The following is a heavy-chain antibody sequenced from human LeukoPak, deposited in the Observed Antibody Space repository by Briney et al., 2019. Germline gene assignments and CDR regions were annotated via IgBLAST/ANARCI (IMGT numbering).Heavy chain of an antibody. J-gene: IGHJ1*01. CDR3: ARHIWDYYDSSGYPIYFQN. CDR1: GGSLSSSSYY. D-gene: IGHD3-22*01. V-gene: IGHV4-39*01. Sequence: SETLSLTCTVSGGSLSSSSYYWGWIRPPPGKGLDWIGTIYYGGGTYYNPSLKSRVTISVDTSKSQSSLKLSSVTAADTTIYYCARHIWDYYDSSGYPIYFQNWGQGTLVTVSS. CDR2: IYYGGGT.